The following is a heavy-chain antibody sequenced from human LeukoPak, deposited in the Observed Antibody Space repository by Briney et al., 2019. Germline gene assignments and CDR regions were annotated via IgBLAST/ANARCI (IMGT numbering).Heavy chain of an antibody. CDR3: ARGGGMRYYYGSGSPYKT. CDR1: GGSFSGYY. CDR2: INHSGST. Sequence: SETLSLTCAVYGGSFSGYYWSWIRQPPGKGLEWIGEINHSGSTNYNPSLKSRVTISVGTSKNRFSLKLSSVTAADTAVYYCARGGGMRYYYGSGSPYKTWGQGTLVTVSS. J-gene: IGHJ5*02. V-gene: IGHV4-34*01. D-gene: IGHD3-10*01.